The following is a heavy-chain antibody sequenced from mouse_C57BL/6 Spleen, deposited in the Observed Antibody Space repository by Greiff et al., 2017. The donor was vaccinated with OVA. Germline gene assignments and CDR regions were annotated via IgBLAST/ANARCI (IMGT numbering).Heavy chain of an antibody. CDR1: GYTFTSYW. J-gene: IGHJ4*01. CDR2: IDPSDSET. CDR3: ARRAYYPYYAMDY. Sequence: QVQLQQPGAELVRPGSSVKLSCKASGYTFTSYWMHWVKQRPIQGLEWIGNIDPSDSETHYNQKFKDKATLTVDKSSSTAYMQLSSLTSEDSAVYDGARRAYYPYYAMDYWGQGTSVTVSS. V-gene: IGHV1-52*01. D-gene: IGHD2-10*01.